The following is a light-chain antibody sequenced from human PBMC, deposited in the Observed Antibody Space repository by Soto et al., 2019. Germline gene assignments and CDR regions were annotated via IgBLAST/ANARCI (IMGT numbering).Light chain of an antibody. V-gene: IGLV3-21*02. Sequence: SYELTQPPSVSVAPGQTARITCGGNNIGSKSVHWYQQKPCQAPVLVVYDDSARPSGIPERFSGSNSGTTANMTISRVEAGDEADYYCQVWDSSSDQGVFGTGTK. CDR3: QVWDSSSDQGV. J-gene: IGLJ1*01. CDR2: DDS. CDR1: NIGSKS.